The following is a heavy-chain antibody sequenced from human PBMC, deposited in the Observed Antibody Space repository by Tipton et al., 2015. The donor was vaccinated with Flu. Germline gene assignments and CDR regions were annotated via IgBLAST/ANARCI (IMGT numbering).Heavy chain of an antibody. J-gene: IGHJ6*02. V-gene: IGHV4-59*01. Sequence: TLSLTCTASGGPITSYYWSWIRQPPGKGLEWIGYIFYSGSTNYNPSLKSRVTMSVDTSKNQFSLKLSSVTAADTAVYYCARDRPDYYPSRNPDVWGQGTTVTVSS. CDR2: IFYSGST. CDR3: ARDRPDYYPSRNPDV. CDR1: GGPITSYY. D-gene: IGHD3-10*01.